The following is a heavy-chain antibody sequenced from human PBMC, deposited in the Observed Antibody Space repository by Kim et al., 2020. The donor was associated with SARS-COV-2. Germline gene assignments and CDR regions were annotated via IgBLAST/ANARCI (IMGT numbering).Heavy chain of an antibody. J-gene: IGHJ4*02. D-gene: IGHD2-15*01. V-gene: IGHV3-21*01. Sequence: DAVKGRFTISSDNAKNALYLQMNSLRAEDTAVYYCAREYCSGGSCYIFDYWGQGTLVTVSS. CDR3: AREYCSGGSCYIFDY.